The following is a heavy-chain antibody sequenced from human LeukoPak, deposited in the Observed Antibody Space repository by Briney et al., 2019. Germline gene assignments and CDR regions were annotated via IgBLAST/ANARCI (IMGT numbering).Heavy chain of an antibody. CDR3: ARYYYDSSGYLLFDY. V-gene: IGHV1-18*01. Sequence: ASVKVSCKASGFTFTNYNMHWVRQAPGQGLEWMGWISAYNGNTNYAQKLQGRVTMTTDTSTSTAYMELRSLRSDDTAVYYCARYYYDSSGYLLFDYWGQGTLVTVSS. D-gene: IGHD3-22*01. CDR2: ISAYNGNT. J-gene: IGHJ4*02. CDR1: GFTFTNYN.